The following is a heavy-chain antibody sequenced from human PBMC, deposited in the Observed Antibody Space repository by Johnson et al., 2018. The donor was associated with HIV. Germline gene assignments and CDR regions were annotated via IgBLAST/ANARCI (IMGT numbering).Heavy chain of an antibody. CDR2: IKQDGSEK. Sequence: EVQLVESGGGLVQPGGSLRLSCVASGFMFSDYWMTWVRQAPGKGLEWVANIKQDGSEKYYADSVKGRFTISRDNSKNTLYLQMNSLRAEDTAVYYCARDEPYNLNAFDIWGQGTMVTVSS. CDR1: GFMFSDYW. D-gene: IGHD5-24*01. CDR3: ARDEPYNLNAFDI. J-gene: IGHJ3*02. V-gene: IGHV3-7*01.